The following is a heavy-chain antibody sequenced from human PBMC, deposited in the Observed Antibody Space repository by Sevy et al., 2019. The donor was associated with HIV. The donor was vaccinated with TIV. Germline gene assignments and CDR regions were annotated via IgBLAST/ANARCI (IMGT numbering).Heavy chain of an antibody. V-gene: IGHV4-59*08. J-gene: IGHJ4*02. D-gene: IGHD1-26*01. CDR2: IYYDGHI. CDR3: AGENAWGRGYS. Sequence: SETLYLTCTVSGGSITSLYWNWIRQPPGKGLEWIANIYYDGHINYNPSLKSRVTLSLDTSKNQFSLRLSSVTAADTAMYYCAGENAWGRGYSWGQGTLVTVSS. CDR1: GGSITSLY.